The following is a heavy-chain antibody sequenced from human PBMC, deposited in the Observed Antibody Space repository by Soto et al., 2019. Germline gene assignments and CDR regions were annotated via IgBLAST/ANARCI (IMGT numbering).Heavy chain of an antibody. J-gene: IGHJ4*02. V-gene: IGHV4-59*01. CDR1: GDSLNNYY. Sequence: SETLSLTCTASGDSLNNYYWTWVRQPPGKSLEWIGYIYYSGSTNYNPSLKSRVTISVDTSKNQFSLNLISVTAADTAVYYCARSSGWDFDYWGQGTLVTVSS. CDR2: IYYSGST. D-gene: IGHD6-19*01. CDR3: ARSSGWDFDY.